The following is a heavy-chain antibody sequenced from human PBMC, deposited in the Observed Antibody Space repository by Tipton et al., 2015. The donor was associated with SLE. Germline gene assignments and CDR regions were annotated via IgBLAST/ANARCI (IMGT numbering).Heavy chain of an antibody. Sequence: TLSLTCTVSAASISSSCYYSCWVPQSPGGGLEGIVTITYGGRTLSNPSLKSRVTMSVETSKNQLSLKVNSVTAADTAVYYCARLHGYSYGLNWFDPWGQGTLISVSS. V-gene: IGHV4-39*07. D-gene: IGHD5-18*01. CDR3: ARLHGYSYGLNWFDP. CDR2: ITYGGRT. J-gene: IGHJ5*02. CDR1: AASISSSCYY.